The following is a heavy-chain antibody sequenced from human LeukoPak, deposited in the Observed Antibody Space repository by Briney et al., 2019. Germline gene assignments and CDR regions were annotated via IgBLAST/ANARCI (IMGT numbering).Heavy chain of an antibody. CDR3: ARGQPYSSSSFYGMDV. CDR2: ISSSSSYI. Sequence: GGSLRLSCAASGFTFSSYSMNWVRQAPGKGLEWVSSISSSSSYIYYADSVKGRFTISRDNAKNSLYLQMNSLRAEDTAVYCCARGQPYSSSSFYGMDVWGQGTTVTVSS. D-gene: IGHD6-6*01. CDR1: GFTFSSYS. J-gene: IGHJ6*02. V-gene: IGHV3-21*01.